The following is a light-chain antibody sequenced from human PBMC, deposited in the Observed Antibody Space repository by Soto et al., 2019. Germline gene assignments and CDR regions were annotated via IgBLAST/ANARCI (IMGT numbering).Light chain of an antibody. Sequence: EIVFTQSPGTLSLSPGERATLSCRASQSVSRSDLAWYQEKPDQAPRLLIYGASSRATGIPDRLSRSGSGTEFTLTIISLQFVEIGLHPCQQYGGYPRPFGPRTRGDI. V-gene: IGKV3-20*01. CDR3: QQYGGYPRP. J-gene: IGKJ3*01. CDR1: QSVSRSD. CDR2: GAS.